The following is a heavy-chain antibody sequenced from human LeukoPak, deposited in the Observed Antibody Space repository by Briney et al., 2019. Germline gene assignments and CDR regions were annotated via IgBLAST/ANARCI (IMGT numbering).Heavy chain of an antibody. V-gene: IGHV3-53*01. CDR2: LYSDGSA. J-gene: IGHJ4*02. D-gene: IGHD2-15*01. CDR3: GRTVVVTATADYFDH. CDR1: GLTVSSNY. Sequence: GGSLSLSCAASGLTVSSNYMSWVRQAPGKGLEWVSVLYSDGSAYYADSVKGRFSISRDNSQNTLYLQMNGLRAEDTAVYYCGRTVVVTATADYFDHWGQGTVVTVSS.